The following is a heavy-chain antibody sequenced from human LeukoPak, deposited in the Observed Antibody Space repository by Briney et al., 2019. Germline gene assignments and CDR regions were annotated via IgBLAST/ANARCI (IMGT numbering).Heavy chain of an antibody. V-gene: IGHV1-2*02. J-gene: IGHJ1*01. Sequence: GASVRVSCKASGYTFTGYYMHWVRQAPGRGLEWMGWINPNSGGTNYAQKFQGRVTMTRDTSISTAYMELSRLRSDDTAVYYCARVEGGWDSSGYFFEYFQHWGQGTLVTVSS. CDR3: ARVEGGWDSSGYFFEYFQH. CDR1: GYTFTGYY. CDR2: INPNSGGT. D-gene: IGHD3-22*01.